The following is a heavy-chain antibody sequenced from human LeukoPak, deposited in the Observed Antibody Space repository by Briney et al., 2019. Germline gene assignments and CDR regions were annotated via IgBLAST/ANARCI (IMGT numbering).Heavy chain of an antibody. D-gene: IGHD4-11*01. J-gene: IGHJ5*02. Sequence: SETLSLTCAVSGYSISSGYYWGWIRQPPGKGLERIGSFYHSGNTYYNPSLKSRVTISVDTSKNQFSLKLTSVTAADTAVYYCARHDFYSNYPHNWFDPWGQGTLVTVSS. CDR1: GYSISSGYY. CDR2: FYHSGNT. CDR3: ARHDFYSNYPHNWFDP. V-gene: IGHV4-38-2*01.